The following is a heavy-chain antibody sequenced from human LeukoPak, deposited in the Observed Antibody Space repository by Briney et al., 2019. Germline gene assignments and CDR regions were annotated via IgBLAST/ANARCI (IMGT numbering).Heavy chain of an antibody. CDR3: AKSRGYSYGKKYYYYYYMDV. Sequence: GGSLRLSCAASGFTFSSYAMSWVRQAPGKGLEWVSAISGSGGSTYYADSVKGRFTISRDNSKNTLYLQMNSLRAEDTAVYYCAKSRGYSYGKKYYYYYYMDVRGKGTTVTVSS. D-gene: IGHD5-18*01. V-gene: IGHV3-23*01. J-gene: IGHJ6*03. CDR1: GFTFSSYA. CDR2: ISGSGGST.